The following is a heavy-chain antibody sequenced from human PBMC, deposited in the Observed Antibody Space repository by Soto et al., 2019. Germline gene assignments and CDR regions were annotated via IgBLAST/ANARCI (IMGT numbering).Heavy chain of an antibody. CDR1: GYTFFSYS. CDR3: ARKSSSSSWFDP. CDR2: ISGYNGNT. J-gene: IGHJ5*02. V-gene: IGHV1-18*01. D-gene: IGHD6-6*01. Sequence: QVQLVQSGDEVKNPGASVKVSCKTSGYTFFSYSISWVRQAPGQGLEWMGWISGYNGNTNYAQKFQARVTMTADTSTRTAYMELRSLRSDDTAFYYCARKSSSSSWFDPWGQGTLVTVSS.